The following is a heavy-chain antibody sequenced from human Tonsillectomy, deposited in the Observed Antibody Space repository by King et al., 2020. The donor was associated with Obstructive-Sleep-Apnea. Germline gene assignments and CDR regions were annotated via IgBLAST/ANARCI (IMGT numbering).Heavy chain of an antibody. CDR2: ISWNSGRI. J-gene: IGHJ2*01. CDR1: GFSFDDYA. Sequence: QLVQSGGGLVQPGGSLRLSCAASGFSFDDYAMHWVRQGPGKGLEWVSGISWNSGRIDYADSVKGRLTISRDNAENSLYLQMKSLRPEDTALYYCAKATPSIIAATGTHYWYFDLWGCGTLVTVSS. V-gene: IGHV3-9*01. D-gene: IGHD6-13*01. CDR3: AKATPSIIAATGTHYWYFDL.